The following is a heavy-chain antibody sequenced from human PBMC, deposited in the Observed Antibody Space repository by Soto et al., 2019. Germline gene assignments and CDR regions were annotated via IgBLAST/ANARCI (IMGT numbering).Heavy chain of an antibody. CDR1: GYIFKNYG. D-gene: IGHD4-17*01. J-gene: IGHJ4*02. CDR2: IYPKENRA. Sequence: QVQLVQSEAEVQKPGASVKVSCKTSGYIFKNYGISWVRQAPGQGLEWLGWIYPKENRANIAQNFQGRVTSTTDTPTSTAYIELRSLRFDDSAVYFCARDIDYDIDYWGQGTLVTVSS. V-gene: IGHV1-18*01. CDR3: ARDIDYDIDY.